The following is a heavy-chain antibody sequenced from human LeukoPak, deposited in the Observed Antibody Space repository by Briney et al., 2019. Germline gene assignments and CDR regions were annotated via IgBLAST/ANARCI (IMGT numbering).Heavy chain of an antibody. CDR2: IYYSGST. V-gene: IGHV4-39*07. Sequence: PSETLSLTCTVSGGSISSSSYYWGWIRQPPGKGLEWIGSIYYSGSTNYNPSLKSRVTISVDKSKNQFSLKLSSVTAADTAVYYCARVAAAGTGIFVNFYYSMDIWGKGTTVTISS. J-gene: IGHJ6*03. D-gene: IGHD6-13*01. CDR3: ARVAAAGTGIFVNFYYSMDI. CDR1: GGSISSSSYY.